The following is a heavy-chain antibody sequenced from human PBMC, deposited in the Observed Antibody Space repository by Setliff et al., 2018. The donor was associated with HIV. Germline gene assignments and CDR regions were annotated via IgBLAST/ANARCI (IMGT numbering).Heavy chain of an antibody. CDR2: IYHSGST. J-gene: IGHJ4*02. V-gene: IGHV4-59*11. CDR1: RGSISGHY. CDR3: ARDSGWLQFGQFDY. D-gene: IGHD5-12*01. Sequence: PSETLSLTCTVSRGSISGHYWSWVRQPPGKGLEWIGEIYHSGSTNYNTSLKSRVTISVDTSKNQFSLKLSSVTAADTAMYYCARDSGWLQFGQFDYWGQGALVTVS.